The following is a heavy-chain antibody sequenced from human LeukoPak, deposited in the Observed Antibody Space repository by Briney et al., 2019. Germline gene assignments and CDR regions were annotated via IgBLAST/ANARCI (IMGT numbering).Heavy chain of an antibody. CDR1: GYTFTSYG. V-gene: IGHV1-18*01. CDR3: ARYRVAAMVDPEFDY. D-gene: IGHD2-15*01. Sequence: ASVKVSCKASGYTFTSYGISWVRQAPGQGLEWMGWISAYNGNTNYAQKLQGRVTMTTDTSTSTAYMELRSLRSDDTAVYYCARYRVAAMVDPEFDYWGQGTLVTVSS. J-gene: IGHJ4*02. CDR2: ISAYNGNT.